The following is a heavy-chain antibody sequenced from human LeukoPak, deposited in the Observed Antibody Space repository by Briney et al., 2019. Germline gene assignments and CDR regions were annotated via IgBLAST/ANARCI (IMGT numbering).Heavy chain of an antibody. CDR2: IIPIFGTA. Sequence: ASVKVSCKASGGTFSSYAISWVRQAPGQGIEWMGGIIPIFGTANYAQKFQGRVTITADKSTSTAYMELSSLRSEDTAVYYCARVVSPDYDYVWGSYRGNWFDPWGQGTLVTVSS. J-gene: IGHJ5*02. V-gene: IGHV1-69*06. D-gene: IGHD3-16*02. CDR1: GGTFSSYA. CDR3: ARVVSPDYDYVWGSYRGNWFDP.